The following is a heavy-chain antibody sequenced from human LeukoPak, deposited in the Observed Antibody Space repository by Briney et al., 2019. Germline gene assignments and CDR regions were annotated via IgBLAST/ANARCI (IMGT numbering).Heavy chain of an antibody. CDR3: ARRSHCTGGSCPPV. D-gene: IGHD2-15*01. J-gene: IGHJ6*02. CDR2: IDYSGRT. V-gene: IGHV4-39*01. CDR1: GGSISSSSYY. Sequence: SETLSLTCTVSGGSISSSSYYWGWIRQSPGKGLEWIGSIDYSGRTYYNPSLKSRVTISVDTSRNQFSLKLNSVTAADTAIYYCARRSHCTGGSCPPVWGQGATVTVSS.